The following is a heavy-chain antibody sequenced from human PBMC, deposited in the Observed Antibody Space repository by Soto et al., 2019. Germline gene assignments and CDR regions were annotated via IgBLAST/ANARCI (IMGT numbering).Heavy chain of an antibody. J-gene: IGHJ4*02. Sequence: QVQLVESGGGVVQPGRSLRLSCAASGFTFSSYGMHWVRQAPGKGLEWVAVISYDGSNKYYADSVKGRFTISRDNSKNTLYLQMNSLRAEDTAVYYCAKDWGYCSSTSCYPCSFWGQGTLVTVSS. CDR2: ISYDGSNK. D-gene: IGHD2-2*01. V-gene: IGHV3-30*18. CDR3: AKDWGYCSSTSCYPCSF. CDR1: GFTFSSYG.